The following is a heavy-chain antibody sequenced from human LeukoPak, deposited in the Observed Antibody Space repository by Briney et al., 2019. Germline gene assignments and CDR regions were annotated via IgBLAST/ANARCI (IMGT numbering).Heavy chain of an antibody. J-gene: IGHJ2*01. CDR2: IYSVGST. V-gene: IGHV3-53*01. CDR1: GFTASTYY. Sequence: QPGGSLRLSCAASGFTASTYYMNWVRQAPGKGLEWVSIIYSVGSTYYADSVKGRFTISRDTSKNTLSLQMNSLRAEDTAVYFCARVGDHFHWNLDLWGRGTLVTVSS. D-gene: IGHD3-3*02. CDR3: ARVGDHFHWNLDL.